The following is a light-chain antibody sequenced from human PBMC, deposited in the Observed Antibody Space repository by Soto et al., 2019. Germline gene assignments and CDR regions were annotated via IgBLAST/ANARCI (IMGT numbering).Light chain of an antibody. J-gene: IGLJ1*01. Sequence: QSVLTQPATVSGSPGQSITISCTGTSSDVGGYNYISWYQQHPGKAPKLIIHDVSRRPSGVSYRFSGSKSGNTASLTISGLHAEDAADYYCNPYTSNTLYVFGTGTKVTGL. CDR3: NPYTSNTLYV. CDR1: SSDVGGYNY. CDR2: DVS. V-gene: IGLV2-14*01.